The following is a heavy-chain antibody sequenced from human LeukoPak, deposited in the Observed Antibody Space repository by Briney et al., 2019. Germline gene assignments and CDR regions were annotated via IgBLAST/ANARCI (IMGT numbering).Heavy chain of an antibody. D-gene: IGHD6-19*01. Sequence: PGGSLRLSCAASGFTFSSYEMNWVRQAPGKGLEWVSYISSSGSTIYYADSVKGRFTISRDNAKNSLYLQMNSLRAEDTAVYYCARDSVRRYSSGWYQGYYFDYWGQGTLVTVSS. V-gene: IGHV3-48*03. CDR2: ISSSGSTI. J-gene: IGHJ4*02. CDR1: GFTFSSYE. CDR3: ARDSVRRYSSGWYQGYYFDY.